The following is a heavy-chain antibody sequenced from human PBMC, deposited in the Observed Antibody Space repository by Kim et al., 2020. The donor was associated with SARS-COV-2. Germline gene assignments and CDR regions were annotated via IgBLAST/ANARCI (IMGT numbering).Heavy chain of an antibody. CDR2: ISGSGGST. CDR1: GFTFSSYA. V-gene: IGHV3-23*01. Sequence: GGSLRLSCAASGFTFSSYAMSWVRQAPGKGLEWVSAISGSGGSTYYADSVKGRFTISRDNSKNTLYLQMNSLRAEDTAVYYCAKYRSSSSWYRDWFDPWGQGTLVTVSS. D-gene: IGHD6-13*01. CDR3: AKYRSSSSWYRDWFDP. J-gene: IGHJ5*02.